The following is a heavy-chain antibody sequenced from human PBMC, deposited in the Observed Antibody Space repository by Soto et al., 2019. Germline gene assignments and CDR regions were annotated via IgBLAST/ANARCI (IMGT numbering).Heavy chain of an antibody. D-gene: IGHD1-7*01. J-gene: IGHJ4*02. Sequence: SVKVSCTASGGTFSSYAIIWVRQATGQGLEWMGGIIPIFGTANYAQKFQGRVTITADESTSTAYMELSSLRSEDTAVYYCARSSITGTTIWDYFDYWGQGTLVTVSS. CDR2: IIPIFGTA. CDR1: GGTFSSYA. CDR3: ARSSITGTTIWDYFDY. V-gene: IGHV1-69*13.